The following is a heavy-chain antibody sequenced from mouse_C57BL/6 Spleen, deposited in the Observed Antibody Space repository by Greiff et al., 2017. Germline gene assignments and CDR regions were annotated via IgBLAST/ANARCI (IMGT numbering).Heavy chain of an antibody. CDR1: GYTFTSYG. D-gene: IGHD1-1*01. J-gene: IGHJ4*01. V-gene: IGHV1-81*01. Sequence: QVQLKESGAELARPGASVKLSCKASGYTFTSYGISWVKQRTGQGLEWIGEIYPRSGNTYYNEKFKGKATLTADKSSSTAYMELRSLTSEDSAVYFCARWKSTVGDYAMDYWGQGTSGTVSS. CDR3: ARWKSTVGDYAMDY. CDR2: IYPRSGNT.